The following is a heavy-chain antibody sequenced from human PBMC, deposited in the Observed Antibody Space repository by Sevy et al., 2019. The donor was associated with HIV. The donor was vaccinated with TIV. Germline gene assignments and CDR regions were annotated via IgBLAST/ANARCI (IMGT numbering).Heavy chain of an antibody. CDR1: GFSFSTYS. CDR2: IGTSSSTI. J-gene: IGHJ6*02. Sequence: GGSLRLSCEASGFSFSTYSMNWVRQAPGKGLEWVSYIGTSSSTIYYADSVRGRFTISRDNGKNSLYLQMSSLRAADTALYYCARVPSTGRFGMDVWGQGTTVTVSS. V-gene: IGHV3-48*01. D-gene: IGHD3-10*01. CDR3: ARVPSTGRFGMDV.